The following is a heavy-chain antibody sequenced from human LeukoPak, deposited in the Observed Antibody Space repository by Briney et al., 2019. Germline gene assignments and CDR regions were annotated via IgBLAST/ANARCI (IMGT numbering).Heavy chain of an antibody. Sequence: GGSLRLSCAASGFTFNTYAMSWVRQAPWERLQWVSGISDSGGNTYYADSVRGRFTISRDNSKNTLYLQMNSLRAEDAAVYYCARHRSSWLIDYWGQGTLVTVSS. CDR3: ARHRSSWLIDY. D-gene: IGHD6-6*01. CDR1: GFTFNTYA. CDR2: ISDSGGNT. V-gene: IGHV3-23*01. J-gene: IGHJ4*02.